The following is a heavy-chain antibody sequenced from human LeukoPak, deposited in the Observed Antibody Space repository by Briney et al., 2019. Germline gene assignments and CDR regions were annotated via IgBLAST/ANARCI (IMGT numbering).Heavy chain of an antibody. Sequence: GGSLRLSCAASGFTFSSYSMNWVRQAPGKGLEWVSSISSSSSYIYYADPVKGRSTISRDNAKNSLYLQMNSLRAEDTAVYYCARGKTEEMATIEDASGAYFDYWGQGTLVTVSS. CDR3: ARGKTEEMATIEDASGAYFDY. CDR1: GFTFSSYS. CDR2: ISSSSSYI. J-gene: IGHJ4*02. V-gene: IGHV3-21*01. D-gene: IGHD5-24*01.